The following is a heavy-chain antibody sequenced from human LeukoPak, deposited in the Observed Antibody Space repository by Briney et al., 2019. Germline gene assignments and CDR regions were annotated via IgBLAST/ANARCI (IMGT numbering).Heavy chain of an antibody. V-gene: IGHV3-49*04. CDR3: TRSYYYDSSGYYSLAGY. J-gene: IGHJ4*02. CDR2: IRSKAYGGTT. CDR1: GFTFGDYA. D-gene: IGHD3-22*01. Sequence: GRSLRLSCTASGFTFGDYAMSWVRQAPGKGLEWVGFIRSKAYGGTTEYAAPVKGRFTISRDDSKSIAYLQMNSLKTEDTAVYYCTRSYYYDSSGYYSLAGYWGQGTLVTVSS.